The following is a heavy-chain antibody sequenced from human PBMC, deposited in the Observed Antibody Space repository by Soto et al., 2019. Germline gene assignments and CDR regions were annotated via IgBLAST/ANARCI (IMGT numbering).Heavy chain of an antibody. J-gene: IGHJ6*02. CDR3: ARGYCSGGNCYSGMDV. Sequence: QVHLVQSGAEVKKPGSSVKVSCKASGDTFSTRAIIWVRQAPGHGLEWMGGIIPISGTTYYTQKFQDRLTITADEPTTTAFMELSSLKSEDTAVFYCARGYCSGGNCYSGMDVWGQGTMVTVSS. CDR2: IIPISGTT. V-gene: IGHV1-69*01. D-gene: IGHD2-15*01. CDR1: GDTFSTRA.